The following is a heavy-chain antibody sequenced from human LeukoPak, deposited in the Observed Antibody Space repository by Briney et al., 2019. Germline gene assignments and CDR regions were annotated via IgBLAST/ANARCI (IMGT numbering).Heavy chain of an antibody. V-gene: IGHV5-51*01. Sequence: PGESLKISCKGSGYTYTSYWTGWVRQMPGKGLEWMGIIYPGDSDTRYSPSFQGQITISADKSTRTAYLQWRSLKASDTAIYYCARLGGPRSPFDYWGQGTRVTVSS. CDR1: GYTYTSYW. J-gene: IGHJ4*01. CDR2: IYPGDSDT. CDR3: ARLGGPRSPFDY. D-gene: IGHD2-15*01.